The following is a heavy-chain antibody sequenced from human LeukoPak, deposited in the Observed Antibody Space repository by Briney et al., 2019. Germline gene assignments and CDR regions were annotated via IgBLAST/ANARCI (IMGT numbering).Heavy chain of an antibody. CDR3: ARAPNMITFGGVIADDAFDI. J-gene: IGHJ3*02. CDR1: GGSISSSSYY. D-gene: IGHD3-16*02. Sequence: SETLSLTCTVSGGSISSSSYYWGWIRQPPGKGLEWIGSIYYSGSTNYNPSLKSRVTMSVDTSKNQFSLKLSSVTAADTAVYYCARAPNMITFGGVIADDAFDIWGQGTMVTVSS. CDR2: IYYSGST. V-gene: IGHV4-39*07.